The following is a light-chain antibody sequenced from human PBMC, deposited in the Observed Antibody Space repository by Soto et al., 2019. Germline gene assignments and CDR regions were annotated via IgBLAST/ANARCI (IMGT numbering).Light chain of an antibody. V-gene: IGKV1-5*01. CDR2: DAS. J-gene: IGKJ4*01. CDR3: QQYNSYSPPLT. Sequence: DIQMTQSPSTLSASVGDRVTITCRASQSISSWLAWYQQKPGKAPKLLIYDASSLESGVPSRFSGSGSGTEFTRTISSLQPDDFATYYCQQYNSYSPPLTFGGGTKVEIK. CDR1: QSISSW.